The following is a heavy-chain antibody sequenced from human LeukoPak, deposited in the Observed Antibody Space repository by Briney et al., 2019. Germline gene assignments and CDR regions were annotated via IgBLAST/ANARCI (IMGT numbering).Heavy chain of an antibody. V-gene: IGHV3-21*01. Sequence: AGGSLRLSCAASGFTFSSYSMNWVRQAPGKGLEWVSSISSSSSYIYYADSVKGRFTISRDNAKNSLYLQMNSLRVEDTAVYYCARDQGSSSGFDYWGQGTLVTVSS. D-gene: IGHD6-6*01. CDR3: ARDQGSSSGFDY. CDR1: GFTFSSYS. CDR2: ISSSSSYI. J-gene: IGHJ4*02.